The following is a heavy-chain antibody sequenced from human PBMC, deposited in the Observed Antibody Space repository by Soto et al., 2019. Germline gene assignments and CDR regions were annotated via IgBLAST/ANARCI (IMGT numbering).Heavy chain of an antibody. Sequence: EVQLVESGGGLVKPGGSLRISCKGSGFSFSSYWMSWVRQAPGKGLEWVASIKQDESEKYYVDSVKGRFTISRDNVDDSLFLHMNSLSAEDTAVYFCVRDVGFDYVNWGQGTLVTVSS. V-gene: IGHV3-7*01. CDR3: VRDVGFDYVN. CDR2: IKQDESEK. D-gene: IGHD3-16*01. J-gene: IGHJ4*02. CDR1: GFSFSSYW.